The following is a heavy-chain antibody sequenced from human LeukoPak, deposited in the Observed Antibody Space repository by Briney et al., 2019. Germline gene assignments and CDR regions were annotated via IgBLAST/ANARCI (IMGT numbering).Heavy chain of an antibody. D-gene: IGHD6-13*01. V-gene: IGHV6-1*01. CDR2: TYYRSKWYN. Sequence: SQTLSLTCAISGDSVSSNSAAWNWIRQSPSRGLEWLGRTYYRSKWYNDYAVSVKSRITINPDTSKNQFSLKLSSVAAADTAVYYCARLNRIAAAGTFDYWGQGTLVTVSS. J-gene: IGHJ4*02. CDR1: GDSVSSNSAA. CDR3: ARLNRIAAAGTFDY.